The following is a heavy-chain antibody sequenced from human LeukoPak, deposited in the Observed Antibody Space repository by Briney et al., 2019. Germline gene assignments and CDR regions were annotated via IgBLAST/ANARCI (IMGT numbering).Heavy chain of an antibody. Sequence: GGSLRLSCAASGFTFSTNYMSWVRQAPGKGLEWVSVIYSGGSPYYADSVKGRFTISRDNSKNTLYLQMSSLRAEDTAVYYCARDLNYYDSSGYGHWGQGTLVTVSS. J-gene: IGHJ4*02. V-gene: IGHV3-53*01. D-gene: IGHD3-22*01. CDR3: ARDLNYYDSSGYGH. CDR2: IYSGGSP. CDR1: GFTFSTNY.